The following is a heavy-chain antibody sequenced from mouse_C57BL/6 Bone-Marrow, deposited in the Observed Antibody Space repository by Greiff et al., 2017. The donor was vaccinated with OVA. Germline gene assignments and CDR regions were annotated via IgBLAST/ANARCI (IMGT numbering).Heavy chain of an antibody. V-gene: IGHV2-9-1*01. CDR2: IWTGGGT. Sequence: VQLQQSGPGLVAPSQSLSITCTVSGFSLTSYAISWVRQPPGKGLEWLGVIWTGGGTNYNSALKSRLSISNNNSKSQVFLKMISLQTDDTARDYCTRGYSNPYYAMDYWGQGTSVTVSS. D-gene: IGHD2-5*01. J-gene: IGHJ4*01. CDR3: TRGYSNPYYAMDY. CDR1: GFSLTSYA.